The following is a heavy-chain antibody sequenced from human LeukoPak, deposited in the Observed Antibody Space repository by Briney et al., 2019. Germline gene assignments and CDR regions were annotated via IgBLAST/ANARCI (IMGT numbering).Heavy chain of an antibody. V-gene: IGHV4-59*01. CDR1: GGSISSYY. CDR2: IYDSGST. CDR3: ARQSISGSSLSYFDY. D-gene: IGHD3-22*01. Sequence: SETLSLACTVSGGSISSYYWSWIRQPPGKGLEWIGNIYDSGSTNYNPSLKSRLTISVDTSKNQCSLKLSSVTAADTAVYYCARQSISGSSLSYFDYWGQGTLVNVSS. J-gene: IGHJ4*02.